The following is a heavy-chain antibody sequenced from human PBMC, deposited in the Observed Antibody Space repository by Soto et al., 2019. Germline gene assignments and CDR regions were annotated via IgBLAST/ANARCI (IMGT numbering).Heavy chain of an antibody. D-gene: IGHD3-22*01. V-gene: IGHV1-69*13. CDR3: ARDLPRYDSSGYYYLLDY. CDR2: IIPIFGTA. CDR1: GGTFSSYA. J-gene: IGHJ4*02. Sequence: ASVKVSCKASGGTFSSYAISWVRQAPGQGLEWMGGIIPIFGTANYAQKFQGRVTITADESTSTAYMELSSLRSEDTAVYYCARDLPRYDSSGYYYLLDYWGQGTLVTVSS.